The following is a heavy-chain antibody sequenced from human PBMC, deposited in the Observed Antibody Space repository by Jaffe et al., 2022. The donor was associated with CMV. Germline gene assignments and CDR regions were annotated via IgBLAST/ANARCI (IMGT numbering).Heavy chain of an antibody. CDR3: AAVDGLNIPASGLKY. Sequence: QVQLEQSGAEVKKPGASVKVSCKVSGDTLTELSIYWVRQAPGKGLEWLGGFDPEYGRTIYAHNFQGRVTMTEDTSRETAYMEVSSLRSDDTAMYYCAAVDGLNIPASGLKYWGQGTLVSVSS. CDR1: GDTLTELS. CDR2: FDPEYGRT. V-gene: IGHV1-24*01. D-gene: IGHD6-13*01. J-gene: IGHJ4*02.